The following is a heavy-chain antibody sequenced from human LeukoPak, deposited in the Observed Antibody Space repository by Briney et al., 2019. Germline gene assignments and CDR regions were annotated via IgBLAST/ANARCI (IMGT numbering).Heavy chain of an antibody. CDR2: INPNSGGT. J-gene: IGHJ5*02. D-gene: IGHD3-10*01. CDR3: ARMSSRGSGSYYSGHWFDP. CDR1: GYTFTGYY. Sequence: ASVKVSCKASGYTFTGYYMHWVRQAPGQGLEWMGWINPNSGGTNYAQKFQGRVTMTRDTSISTAYMELSRLRSDDTAVYYCARMSSRGSGSYYSGHWFDPWGQGTLVTVSS. V-gene: IGHV1-2*02.